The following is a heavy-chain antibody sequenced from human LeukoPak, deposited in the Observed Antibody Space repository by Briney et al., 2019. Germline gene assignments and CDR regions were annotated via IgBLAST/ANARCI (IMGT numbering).Heavy chain of an antibody. V-gene: IGHV3-9*01. CDR1: GFTFDDYA. CDR3: AKTRGYCSGGTCYCDY. J-gene: IGHJ4*02. Sequence: GGSLRLSCAASGFTFDDYAMHWVRQAPGKGLEWVSGISWNSGSIGYADSVKGRFTISRDNAKNSLYLQMNSLRADDTAVYYCAKTRGYCSGGTCYCDYWGQGTLVTVSS. D-gene: IGHD2-15*01. CDR2: ISWNSGSI.